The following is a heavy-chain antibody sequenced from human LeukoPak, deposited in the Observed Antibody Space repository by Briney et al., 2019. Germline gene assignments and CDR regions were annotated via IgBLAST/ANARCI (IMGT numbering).Heavy chain of an antibody. CDR1: GYTFTSYG. CDR3: ARDYGSATSYYYYYMDV. J-gene: IGHJ6*03. D-gene: IGHD2-2*03. V-gene: IGHV1-18*01. CDR2: ISAYNGNT. Sequence: GASVKVSCKASGYTFTSYGVSWVRQAPGQGLEWMGWISAYNGNTNYAQKLQGRVTMTTDTSTSTASMELRSLRSDDTAVYYCARDYGSATSYYYYYMDVWGKGTTVTVSS.